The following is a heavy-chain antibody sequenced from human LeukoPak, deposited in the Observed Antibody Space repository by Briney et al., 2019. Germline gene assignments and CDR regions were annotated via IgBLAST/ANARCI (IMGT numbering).Heavy chain of an antibody. J-gene: IGHJ4*02. D-gene: IGHD3-22*01. Sequence: PSQTLSLTCTVSGGSISSGGYYWSWIRQHPGKGLEWIGYIYYSGSTNYNPSLKSRVTISVDTSKNQFSLKLSSVTAADTAVYYCARGVLSGYYYHYFDYWGQGTLVTVSS. CDR3: ARGVLSGYYYHYFDY. V-gene: IGHV4-61*08. CDR2: IYYSGST. CDR1: GGSISSGGYY.